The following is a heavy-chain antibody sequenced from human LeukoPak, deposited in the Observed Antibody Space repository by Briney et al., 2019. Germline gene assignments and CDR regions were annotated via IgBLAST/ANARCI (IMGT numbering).Heavy chain of an antibody. V-gene: IGHV5-51*01. J-gene: IGHJ5*02. CDR3: ARHSPDIAAADNWFDP. D-gene: IGHD6-13*01. CDR1: GYSFTSYW. Sequence: AGESLKISCKGSGYSFTSYWIGWVRQLPGKGLEWMGIIYPGDSDTRYSPSFQGQVTISADKSISTAYLQWSSLKASDTAMYYCARHSPDIAAADNWFDPWGQGTLVTVSS. CDR2: IYPGDSDT.